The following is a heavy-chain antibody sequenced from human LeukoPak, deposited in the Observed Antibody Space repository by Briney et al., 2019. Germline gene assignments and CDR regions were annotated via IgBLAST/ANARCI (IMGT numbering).Heavy chain of an antibody. D-gene: IGHD2/OR15-2a*01. CDR1: GGSISSGGYY. V-gene: IGHV4-61*08. Sequence: PSETLSLTCTVSGGSISSGGYYWSWIRQHPGKGLEWIGYIYYSGSTYYNPSLKSRVTISVDTSKNQFSLKLSSVTAADTAVYYCALSDRFNWFDPWGQGTLVTVSS. J-gene: IGHJ5*02. CDR3: ALSDRFNWFDP. CDR2: IYYSGST.